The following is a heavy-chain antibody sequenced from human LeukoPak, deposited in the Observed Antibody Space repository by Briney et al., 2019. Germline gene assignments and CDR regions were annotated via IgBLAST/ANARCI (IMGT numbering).Heavy chain of an antibody. CDR1: GYTCTGYY. CDR3: ARKSSSYWNYDY. D-gene: IGHD1-7*01. Sequence: ASVKVSCKASGYTCTGYYMHWVRQAPGQGLEWMGWINPNSGGTNYAQKFQGRVTMTRDTSISTAYMELSRLRSDDTAVYYCARKSSSYWNYDYWGQGTLVTVSS. CDR2: INPNSGGT. V-gene: IGHV1-2*02. J-gene: IGHJ4*02.